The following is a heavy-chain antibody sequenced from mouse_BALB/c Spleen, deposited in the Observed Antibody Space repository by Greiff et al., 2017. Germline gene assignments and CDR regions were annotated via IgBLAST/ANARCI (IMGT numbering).Heavy chain of an antibody. J-gene: IGHJ2*01. V-gene: IGHV2-2*02. D-gene: IGHD2-1*01. CDR2: IWSGGST. Sequence: QVHVKQSGPGLVQPSQSLSITCTVSGFSLTSYGVHWVRQSPGKGLEWLGVIWSGGSTDYNAAFISRLSISKDNSKSQVFFKMNSLQANDTAKYYCARNYGNYNCDYWGQGTTLTVSS. CDR3: ARNYGNYNCDY. CDR1: GFSLTSYG.